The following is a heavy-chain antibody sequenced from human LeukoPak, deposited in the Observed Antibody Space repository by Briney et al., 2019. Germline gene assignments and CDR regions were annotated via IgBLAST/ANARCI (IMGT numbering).Heavy chain of an antibody. D-gene: IGHD3-22*01. CDR2: INPNSGGT. J-gene: IGHJ4*02. Sequence: ASVKVSCKASGYTFTGYYMHWVRQAPGQGLEWMGWINPNSGGTNYAQKFQGRVTMTRDTSISTAYMELSRLRSDDTAVYYCAGEQYYYDSSGYRNYWGQGTLVTVSS. CDR1: GYTFTGYY. V-gene: IGHV1-2*02. CDR3: AGEQYYYDSSGYRNY.